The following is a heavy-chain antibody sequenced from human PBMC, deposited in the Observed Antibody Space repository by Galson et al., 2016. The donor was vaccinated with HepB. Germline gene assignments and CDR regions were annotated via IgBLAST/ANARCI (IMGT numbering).Heavy chain of an antibody. V-gene: IGHV1-69*06. CDR1: GDTFTTYG. J-gene: IGHJ4*02. CDR3: ARGGDVVMYYLDS. CDR2: IIPRYGTT. Sequence: SVKVSCKASGDTFTTYGLSWVRQAPGQGLEWMGVIIPRYGTTTYAPKYQGRVTFIADKSTSTAYMELSSLTSEDTAVYYCARGGDVVMYYLDSWGQGTLVTVSS. D-gene: IGHD4-23*01.